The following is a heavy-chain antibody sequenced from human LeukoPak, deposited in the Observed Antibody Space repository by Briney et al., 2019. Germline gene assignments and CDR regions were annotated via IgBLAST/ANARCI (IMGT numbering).Heavy chain of an antibody. CDR3: ARDPTSFAATEDY. D-gene: IGHD2-15*01. J-gene: IGHJ4*02. CDR2: IKPDGSEK. V-gene: IGHV3-7*05. Sequence: GGSLRLSCAASGFTFSSYWMSWVRQAPGKGLEWVANIKPDGSEKYYVDSVKGRFTISRDNANNSLSLQMSSLRAEDTAVYYCARDPTSFAATEDYWGQGTLVTVAS. CDR1: GFTFSSYW.